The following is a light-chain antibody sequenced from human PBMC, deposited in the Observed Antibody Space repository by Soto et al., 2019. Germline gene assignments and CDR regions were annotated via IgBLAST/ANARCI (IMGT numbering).Light chain of an antibody. V-gene: IGLV2-11*01. Sequence: LTQPRSVSGSPGQSVTISCTGTSSDVGGYNYVSWYQQHPGKAPKLMIYDVSKRPSGVPDRFSGSKSGNTASLTISGLQAEDEADYYCCSYAGSYTFYVFGTGTKVTVL. CDR2: DVS. CDR3: CSYAGSYTFYV. J-gene: IGLJ1*01. CDR1: SSDVGGYNY.